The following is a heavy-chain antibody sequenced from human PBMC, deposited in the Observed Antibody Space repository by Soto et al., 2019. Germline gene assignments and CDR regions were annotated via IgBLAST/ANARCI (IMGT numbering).Heavy chain of an antibody. CDR3: ARDDY. CDR1: GFTFSSYA. J-gene: IGHJ4*02. Sequence: QVQLVESGGGVVQPGRSLRLSCAASGFTFSSYAMHWVRQAPGKGLEWVAVISYDGSNKYYADYVKGRFTISRDNSKNTLYLQMNSLRGEDTAVYYCARDDYWGQGTLVTVSS. CDR2: ISYDGSNK. V-gene: IGHV3-30-3*01.